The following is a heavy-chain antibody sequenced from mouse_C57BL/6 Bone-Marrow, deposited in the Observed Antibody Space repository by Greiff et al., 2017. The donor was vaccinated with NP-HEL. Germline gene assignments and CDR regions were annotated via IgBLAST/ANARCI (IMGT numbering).Heavy chain of an antibody. CDR2: IDPSDSYT. V-gene: IGHV1-69*01. CDR3: AREGPYVYFDY. J-gene: IGHJ2*01. Sequence: QVQLKQSGAELVMPGASVKLSCKASGYTFTSYWMHWVKQRPGQGLEWIGEIDPSDSYTNYNQKFKGKSTLTVDKSSSTAYMQLSSLTSEDSAVYYCAREGPYVYFDYWGQGTTLTVSS. CDR1: GYTFTSYW.